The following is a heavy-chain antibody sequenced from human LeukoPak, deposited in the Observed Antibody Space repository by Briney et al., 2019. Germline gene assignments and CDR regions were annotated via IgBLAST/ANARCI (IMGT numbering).Heavy chain of an antibody. Sequence: GGSLRLSCTASGFTFSSFAMNRVRQAPGKGLEWVSVISATGEKAYYAESVKDRFIISRDYSKSTVFLDMNSLRVDDTAIYYCVKDRRFSVTTDYYFDVWGPGTLVTVSS. D-gene: IGHD4-17*01. CDR3: VKDRRFSVTTDYYFDV. CDR2: ISATGEKA. J-gene: IGHJ4*02. CDR1: GFTFSSFA. V-gene: IGHV3-23*01.